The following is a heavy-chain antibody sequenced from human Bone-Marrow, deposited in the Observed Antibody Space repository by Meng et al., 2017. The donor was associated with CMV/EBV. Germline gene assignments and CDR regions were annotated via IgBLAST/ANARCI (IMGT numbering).Heavy chain of an antibody. CDR1: GYTFTGYY. CDR3: ARGGYQLLSIASSGFDP. V-gene: IGHV1-46*01. CDR2: INPSGGST. D-gene: IGHD2-2*01. J-gene: IGHJ5*02. Sequence: ASVKVSCKASGYTFTGYYMHWVRQAPGQGLEWMGIINPSGGSTSYAQKFQGRVTMTRDTSTSTVYMELSSLRSEDTAVYYCARGGYQLLSIASSGFDPWGQGTLVTVSS.